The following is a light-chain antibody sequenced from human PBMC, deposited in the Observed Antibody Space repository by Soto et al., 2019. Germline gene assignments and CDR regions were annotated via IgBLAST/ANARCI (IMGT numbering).Light chain of an antibody. J-gene: IGKJ4*01. CDR3: QQYVSIPLT. V-gene: IGKV3-20*01. Sequence: EIVLTQSPGTLSLSPGERATLSCRASQSVGTYLAWYQQKPGQAPRLLIYGASSRATGIPDRFSGSGSATDFTLTISRLEPEDFAVYYCQQYVSIPLTFGGGTKVDIK. CDR2: GAS. CDR1: QSVGTY.